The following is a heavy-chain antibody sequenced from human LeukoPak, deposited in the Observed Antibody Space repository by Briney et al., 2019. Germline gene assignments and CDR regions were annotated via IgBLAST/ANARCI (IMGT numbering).Heavy chain of an antibody. D-gene: IGHD6-19*01. V-gene: IGHV3-11*01. CDR1: GFTFSDYY. Sequence: TGGSLRLSCAASGFTFSDYYMSWIRQAPGKGLEWVSYISSSGSTIYYADSVKGRFTISRDNAENSLYLQMNSLRAEDTAVYYCARESRQLYYFDYWGQGTLVTVSS. CDR2: ISSSGSTI. J-gene: IGHJ4*02. CDR3: ARESRQLYYFDY.